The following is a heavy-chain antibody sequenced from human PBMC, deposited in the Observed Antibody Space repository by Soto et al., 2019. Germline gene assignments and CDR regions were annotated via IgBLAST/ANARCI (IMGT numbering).Heavy chain of an antibody. V-gene: IGHV5-10-1*01. CDR3: ARGLVTGYYTGGSADY. J-gene: IGHJ4*02. CDR1: GYSFTSYW. D-gene: IGHD3-9*01. Sequence: ESLKISCKGSGYSFTSYWISWVRQMPGKGLEWMGRIDPSDSYINYSPSFQGHVTISADKSISTAYLQWSSLKASDTAMYYCARGLVTGYYTGGSADYWGQGTLVTVSS. CDR2: IDPSDSYI.